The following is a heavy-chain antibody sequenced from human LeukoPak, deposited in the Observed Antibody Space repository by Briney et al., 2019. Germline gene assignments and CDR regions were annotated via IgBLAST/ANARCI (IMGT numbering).Heavy chain of an antibody. V-gene: IGHV4-34*01. CDR3: ARVGYSSSYSAYMDV. D-gene: IGHD6-13*01. Sequence: SETLSLTCAVYGGSFSGYYWSWIRQPPGKGLEWIGEINHSGSTNYNPSLKSRVTISVDTSKNQFSLKLSSVTAADTAVYYCARVGYSSSYSAYMDVWGKGTTVTISS. CDR2: INHSGST. J-gene: IGHJ6*03. CDR1: GGSFSGYY.